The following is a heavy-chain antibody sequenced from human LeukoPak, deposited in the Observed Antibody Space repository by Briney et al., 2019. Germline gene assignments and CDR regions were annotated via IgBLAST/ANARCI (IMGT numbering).Heavy chain of an antibody. V-gene: IGHV3-21*01. CDR1: GFTFSSYN. J-gene: IGHJ4*02. D-gene: IGHD5-24*01. Sequence: GGSLRLSCAASGFTFSSYNMNWVRQAPGKGLEWVSSISSGSIYIYYADSVKGRFTISRDNAKNSLYLQMNSLRAEDTAVYYCARDREMATNEDYWGQGALVTVSS. CDR3: ARDREMATNEDY. CDR2: ISSGSIYI.